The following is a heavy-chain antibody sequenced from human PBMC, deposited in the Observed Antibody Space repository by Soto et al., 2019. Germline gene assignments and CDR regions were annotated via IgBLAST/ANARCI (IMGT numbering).Heavy chain of an antibody. Sequence: SGVSLSLSCAASGFSFGSYALSWVRQAPGKGLEWVSTISGSDGKTFYADSVKGRFSISRDTSQSTLYLQMNSLRADDTAMYYCARWSYLDYWGQGTRVTVS. J-gene: IGHJ4*02. D-gene: IGHD3-3*01. CDR1: GFSFGSYA. CDR2: ISGSDGKT. CDR3: ARWSYLDY. V-gene: IGHV3-23*01.